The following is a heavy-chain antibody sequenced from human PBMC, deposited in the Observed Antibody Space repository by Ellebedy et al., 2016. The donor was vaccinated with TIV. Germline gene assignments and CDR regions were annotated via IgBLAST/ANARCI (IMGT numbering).Heavy chain of an antibody. Sequence: GGSLRLSXAASGFTFSSYAMHWVRQAPGKGLEWVANIKQDGSEKYYVGSVKGRFTISRDNAKNSLYLQMNSLRAEDTAVYYCASGITDWYFDLWGRGTLVTVSS. CDR3: ASGITDWYFDL. D-gene: IGHD1-20*01. CDR2: IKQDGSEK. CDR1: GFTFSSYA. V-gene: IGHV3-7*01. J-gene: IGHJ2*01.